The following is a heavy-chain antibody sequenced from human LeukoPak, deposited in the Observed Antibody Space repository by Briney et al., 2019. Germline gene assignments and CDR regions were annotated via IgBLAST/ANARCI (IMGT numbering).Heavy chain of an antibody. CDR1: GGTFSSYC. CDR2: ICYDGSTI. D-gene: IGHD2-15*01. V-gene: IGHV3-30*02. Sequence: WGTLRLSCTASGGTFSSYCMHWVRQAPGKGLEWVAFICYDGSTIYYVDSVNGLSTISRNYSKETPFLQMNVLRPDDTAVYCAAKDCPSPLSGGSFKHAFAIWGQGTMVTVSS. J-gene: IGHJ3*02. CDR3: AKDCPSPLSGGSFKHAFAI.